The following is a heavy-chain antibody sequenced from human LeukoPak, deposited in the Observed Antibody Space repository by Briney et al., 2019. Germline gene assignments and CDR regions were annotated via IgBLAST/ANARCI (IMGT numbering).Heavy chain of an antibody. D-gene: IGHD2/OR15-2a*01. CDR3: ARDLSMLPYY. V-gene: IGHV3-53*01. CDR2: IYSDGTT. J-gene: IGHJ4*02. CDR1: GFTVNNNY. Sequence: PGGSLRLSCAAPGFTVNNNYMNWVRQAPGKGLEWVSVIYSDGTTYYADSVKGRFTISRDNSKNTLFLQMNSLRAEDTAVYYCARDLSMLPYYWGQGTLVTVSS.